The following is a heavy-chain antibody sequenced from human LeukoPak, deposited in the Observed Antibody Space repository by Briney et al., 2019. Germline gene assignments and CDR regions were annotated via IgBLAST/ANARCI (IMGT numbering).Heavy chain of an antibody. V-gene: IGHV1-69*04. Sequence: SVKVSCKASGYSFTSFGISWVRQAPGQGLEWMGRVIPILGIANYAQKFQGRVTITADKSTSTAYMELSSLRSEDTAVYYCARSGYCSSTSCYVASWAGAYYYYYGMDVWGQGTTVTVSS. CDR2: VIPILGIA. CDR1: GYSFTSFG. J-gene: IGHJ6*02. D-gene: IGHD2-2*01. CDR3: ARSGYCSSTSCYVASWAGAYYYYYGMDV.